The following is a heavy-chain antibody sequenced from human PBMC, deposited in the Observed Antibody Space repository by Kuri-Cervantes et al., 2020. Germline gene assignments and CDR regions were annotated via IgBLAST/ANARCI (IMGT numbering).Heavy chain of an antibody. CDR1: GGSFSGYY. CDR2: INHSGST. J-gene: IGHJ6*02. V-gene: IGHV4-34*01. CDR3: ARVPDSSSWYVGGADYYYYGMDV. D-gene: IGHD6-13*01. Sequence: SQTLSLTCAVYGGSFSGYYWSWIRQPPGKGLEWIGEINHSGSTNYNPSLKSRVTISVDTSKNQFSLKLSSVTAADTVVYYCARVPDSSSWYVGGADYYYYGMDVWGQGTTVTVSS.